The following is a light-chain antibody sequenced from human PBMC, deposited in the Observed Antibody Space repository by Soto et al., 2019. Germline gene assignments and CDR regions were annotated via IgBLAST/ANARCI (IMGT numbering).Light chain of an antibody. V-gene: IGLV2-8*01. CDR1: SSDVGDYNY. J-gene: IGLJ1*01. Sequence: XTGTSSDVGDYNYVSWYQQHPGKAPKLMIYEVSKRPSGVPDRFSGSKSGNTASLTVSGLQAEDEADYYCSSYAGSLYIFGTGTKLTVL. CDR3: SSYAGSLYI. CDR2: EVS.